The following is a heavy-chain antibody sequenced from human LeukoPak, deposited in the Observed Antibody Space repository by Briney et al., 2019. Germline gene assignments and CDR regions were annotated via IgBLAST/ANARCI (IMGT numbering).Heavy chain of an antibody. D-gene: IGHD3-22*01. CDR3: ARGWTHYYDSSGYPLLDY. Sequence: ASVTVSFKASGYTFTSYAMSWVRQAPGQGLEWMGWISAYNGDTNYAQKFQDIITMTTDTSTSTAYMELRSLRSDDTGVYYCARGWTHYYDSSGYPLLDYWGQGTLVAVSS. V-gene: IGHV1-18*01. CDR2: ISAYNGDT. J-gene: IGHJ4*02. CDR1: GYTFTSYA.